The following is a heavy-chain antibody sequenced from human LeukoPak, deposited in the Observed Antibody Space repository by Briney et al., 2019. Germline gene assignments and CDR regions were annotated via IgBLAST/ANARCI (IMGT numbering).Heavy chain of an antibody. J-gene: IGHJ4*02. CDR3: ARARNYGDFVY. CDR2: INSDGSST. Sequence: GRSLRLSCAASGFTFSNSWMHWVRQAPGRGLVWVLRINSDGSSTGYADSVKDRYTVSRDNAKNTLYMQMTRLTAEDTAVYFCARARNYGDFVYWGQGTLVTVSS. CDR1: GFTFSNSW. D-gene: IGHD4-17*01. V-gene: IGHV3-74*01.